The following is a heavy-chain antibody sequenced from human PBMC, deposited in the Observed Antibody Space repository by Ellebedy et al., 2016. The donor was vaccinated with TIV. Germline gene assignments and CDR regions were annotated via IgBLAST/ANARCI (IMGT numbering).Heavy chain of an antibody. CDR3: TREHCSGGSCYSFFDY. CDR1: GYSISSGYY. Sequence: SETLSLXXTVSGYSISSGYYWGLIRQPPGKGLEWLGSIYHDGSTYYNPSLKSRVTISVDTSENQFSLKLNSVTAADQAVYYCTREHCSGGSCYSFFDYWGQGTLVTVSS. V-gene: IGHV4-38-2*02. CDR2: IYHDGST. J-gene: IGHJ4*02. D-gene: IGHD2-15*01.